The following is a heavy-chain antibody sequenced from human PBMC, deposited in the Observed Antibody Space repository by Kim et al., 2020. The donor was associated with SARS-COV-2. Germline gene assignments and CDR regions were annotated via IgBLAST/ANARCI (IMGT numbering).Heavy chain of an antibody. Sequence: SESLSLTCTVSGYSISSGYYWGWIRQPPGKGLEWIGSIYHSGSTYYNPSLKSRVTISVDTSKNQFSLKLSSVTAADTAVYYCARDEGTSSWYTDYFDYWGQGTLVTVSS. CDR1: GYSISSGYY. J-gene: IGHJ4*02. CDR2: IYHSGST. CDR3: ARDEGTSSWYTDYFDY. V-gene: IGHV4-38-2*02. D-gene: IGHD6-13*01.